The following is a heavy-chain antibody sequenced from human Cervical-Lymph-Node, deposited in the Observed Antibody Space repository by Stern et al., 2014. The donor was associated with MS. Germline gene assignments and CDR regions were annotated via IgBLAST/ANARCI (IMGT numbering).Heavy chain of an antibody. CDR2: IIPIFGRA. J-gene: IGHJ5*02. CDR1: GGNFTNFG. Sequence: QVQLVQSGAEVKKPGSSVKVSCKASGGNFTNFGIDWVRQAPGQGLEWMGGIIPIFGRANYAQKLQGRVRITADASTTTAYMELSSLRSDDTAVYYCARQPYSINVRFDPWGQGTLVTVSS. D-gene: IGHD5/OR15-5a*01. CDR3: ARQPYSINVRFDP. V-gene: IGHV1-69*01.